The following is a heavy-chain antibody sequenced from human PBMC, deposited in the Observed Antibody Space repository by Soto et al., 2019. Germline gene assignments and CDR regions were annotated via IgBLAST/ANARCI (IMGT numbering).Heavy chain of an antibody. CDR3: ARGRGASCWYETPHYFDF. Sequence: QVQVVQSGPEVKKPGASVKISCQTSGYSFSTYGINWVRQAPGQGLEWMGWISVFNGHTDYAEKFQGRVTMTTDTATSTAYMELSSLRSDDPAIYYRARGRGASCWYETPHYFDFWGQGTLVTVSS. CDR1: GYSFSTYG. D-gene: IGHD6-13*01. J-gene: IGHJ4*02. V-gene: IGHV1-18*01. CDR2: ISVFNGHT.